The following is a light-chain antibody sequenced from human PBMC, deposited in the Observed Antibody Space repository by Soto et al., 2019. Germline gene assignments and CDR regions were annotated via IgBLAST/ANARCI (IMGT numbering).Light chain of an antibody. J-gene: IGLJ1*01. CDR1: SSDVGGYNY. CDR3: SSYTSSTSYV. CDR2: DVS. Sequence: QSALTQPASVAGSPGQSITISCTGTSSDVGGYNYVSWYQQHPGKAPKLVIYDVSNRPSGVSNRFSGSKSGDTASLTISGLQADDEAVYYCSSYTSSTSYVFGTGTKLTVL. V-gene: IGLV2-14*03.